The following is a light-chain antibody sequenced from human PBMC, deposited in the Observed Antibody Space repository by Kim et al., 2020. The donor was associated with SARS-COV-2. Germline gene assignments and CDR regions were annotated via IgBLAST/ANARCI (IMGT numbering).Light chain of an antibody. J-gene: IGKJ1*01. CDR1: QSISSY. CDR3: QQSYSTPQT. Sequence: DIQMTQSPSSLSASVGDRVTITCRASQSISSYLNWYQQKPGKAPKFLIYAASSLQSGVPSRFSGSGSGTDFSLTISSLQPEDFATYYSQQSYSTPQTFGQGTKVDSK. CDR2: AAS. V-gene: IGKV1-39*01.